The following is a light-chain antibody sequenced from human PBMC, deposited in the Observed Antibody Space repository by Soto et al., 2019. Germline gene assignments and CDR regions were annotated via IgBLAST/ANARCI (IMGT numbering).Light chain of an antibody. V-gene: IGKV3-20*01. CDR2: TAS. Sequence: DILLTQSPGTLSLSPGERATLSCRASQSVGNNYLAWYQQKPRQAPRLRIHTASRRATGIPDRFSGSGSGTDFTLTITRLEPDDFAVYYCHQHAAAHLTFGGGTRVEIK. CDR1: QSVGNNY. J-gene: IGKJ4*01. CDR3: HQHAAAHLT.